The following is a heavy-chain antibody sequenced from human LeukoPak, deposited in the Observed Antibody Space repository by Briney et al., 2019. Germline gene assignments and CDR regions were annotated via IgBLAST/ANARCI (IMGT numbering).Heavy chain of an antibody. CDR1: GYTFSSYG. CDR3: ARVHSSSWYGTSAPGPVDP. D-gene: IGHD6-13*01. V-gene: IGHV1-18*01. CDR2: ISAYNGNT. Sequence: ASVKVSCKASGYTFSSYGISWVRQAPGQGLEWMGWISAYNGNTNYAQKLQGRVTMTTDTSTSTAYMELRSLRSDDTAVYYCARVHSSSWYGTSAPGPVDPWGQGTLVTVSS. J-gene: IGHJ5*02.